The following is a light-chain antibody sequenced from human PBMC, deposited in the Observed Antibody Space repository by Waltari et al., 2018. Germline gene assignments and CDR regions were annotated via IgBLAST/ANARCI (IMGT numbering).Light chain of an antibody. V-gene: IGLV1-44*01. CDR2: STS. CDR1: YSTIGSNI. Sequence: QSVLTQPPSASGTPGQTVTISCSGTYSTIGSNIVDWYQHLPGTAPKLPIYSTSQRPSGSPDRFAGSKSGTSASLAISGLQSEDEADYYCSAWDDSLSRWVFGGGTKLTVL. CDR3: SAWDDSLSRWV. J-gene: IGLJ3*02.